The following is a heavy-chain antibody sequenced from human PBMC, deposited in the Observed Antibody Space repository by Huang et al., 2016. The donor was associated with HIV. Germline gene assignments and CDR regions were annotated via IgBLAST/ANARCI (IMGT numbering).Heavy chain of an antibody. CDR2: SSAYNGNT. CDR1: GYTFTSYG. J-gene: IGHJ3*02. CDR3: ARDSTLLGLVIVVVPVAPNAFDI. D-gene: IGHD2-2*01. Sequence: QVQLVQSGAEVKKPGASVKVSCQASGYTFTSYGISWVRQAPGQGLEGMGWSSAYNGNTNYAQKFQGRGTMTTDTSTSTAYMELRSLRSDDTAVYYCARDSTLLGLVIVVVPVAPNAFDIWGQGTMVTVSS. V-gene: IGHV1-18*01.